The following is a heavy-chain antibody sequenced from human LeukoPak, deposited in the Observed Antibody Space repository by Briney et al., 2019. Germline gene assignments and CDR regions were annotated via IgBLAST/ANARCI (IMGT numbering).Heavy chain of an antibody. CDR2: IWSNSVWT. Sequence: GGSLRLSCAASGFTFSTYAMSWVRQPPGKGLEWVSSIWSNSVWTHYADSVKGRFTISRDNSKNTLYLEMHSLRADDTAVYYCAKDDAAWGQGTLVTVSS. CDR3: AKDDAA. D-gene: IGHD2-2*01. CDR1: GFTFSTYA. J-gene: IGHJ5*02. V-gene: IGHV3-23*01.